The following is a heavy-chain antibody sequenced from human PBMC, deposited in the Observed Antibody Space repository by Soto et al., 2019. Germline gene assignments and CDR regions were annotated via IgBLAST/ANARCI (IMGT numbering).Heavy chain of an antibody. Sequence: TCTVAGGSISSYYWSWMRQAPGQGLEWMGWISAYNGNTNYAQKLQGRVTMTTDTSTSTAYMELRSLRSDDTAVYYCARDPPPPDYWGQGTLVTVSS. J-gene: IGHJ4*02. CDR3: ARDPPPPDY. CDR2: ISAYNGNT. V-gene: IGHV1-18*04. CDR1: GGSISSYY.